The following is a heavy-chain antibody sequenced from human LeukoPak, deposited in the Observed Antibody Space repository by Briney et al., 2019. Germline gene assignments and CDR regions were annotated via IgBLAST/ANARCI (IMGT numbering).Heavy chain of an antibody. D-gene: IGHD3-3*01. CDR2: IKQDGSGK. Sequence: GGSLRLSCTASGFTFSSYWMSWVRQAPGKGLEWVANIKQDGSGKYYVDSVKGRFTISRDNAKNSLYLQMNSLRAEDTAVYYCAREFWSGPTTNYGMDVWGQGTTVTVSS. CDR1: GFTFSSYW. CDR3: AREFWSGPTTNYGMDV. V-gene: IGHV3-7*01. J-gene: IGHJ6*02.